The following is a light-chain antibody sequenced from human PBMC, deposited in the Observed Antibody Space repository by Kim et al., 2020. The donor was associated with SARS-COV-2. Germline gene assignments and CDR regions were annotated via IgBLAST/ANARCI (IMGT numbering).Light chain of an antibody. Sequence: QLVLTQSPSASASLRASVKLTCLLSSGHSSYAIAWHQQQPDKGPRFLMKLNSDGSHSKGDGIPDRFSGSSSGAERYLTISSLQSEDEADYYCQTWGTGIGVFGGGTQLTVL. CDR3: QTWGTGIGV. J-gene: IGLJ3*02. CDR1: SGHSSYA. V-gene: IGLV4-69*01. CDR2: LNSDGSH.